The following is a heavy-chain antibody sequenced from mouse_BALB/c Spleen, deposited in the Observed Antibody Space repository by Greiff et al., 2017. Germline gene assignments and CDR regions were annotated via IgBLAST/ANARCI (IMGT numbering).Heavy chain of an antibody. CDR2: ISNGGGST. CDR1: GFTFSSYT. Sequence: DVKLQESGGGLVQPGGSLKLSCAASGFTFSSYTMSWVRQTPEKRLEWVAYISNGGGSTYYPDTVKGRFTISRDNAKNTLYLQMSSLKSEDTAMYYCARHEPSACFAYWGQGTLVTVSA. D-gene: IGHD3-1*01. V-gene: IGHV5-12-2*01. CDR3: ARHEPSACFAY. J-gene: IGHJ3*01.